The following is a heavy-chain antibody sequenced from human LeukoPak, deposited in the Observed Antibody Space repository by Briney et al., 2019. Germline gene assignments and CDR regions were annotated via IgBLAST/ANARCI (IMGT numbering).Heavy chain of an antibody. D-gene: IGHD6-19*01. V-gene: IGHV1-2*02. Sequence: ASVKVSCKASGYTFTGYYMHWVRQAPGQGLEWMGWINPNSGGTNYAQKFQGRVTMTRDTSISTAYMELSRLRSDDTAVYYCARVSSGWYVASYFDYWGQGTLVTVSS. CDR1: GYTFTGYY. J-gene: IGHJ4*02. CDR3: ARVSSGWYVASYFDY. CDR2: INPNSGGT.